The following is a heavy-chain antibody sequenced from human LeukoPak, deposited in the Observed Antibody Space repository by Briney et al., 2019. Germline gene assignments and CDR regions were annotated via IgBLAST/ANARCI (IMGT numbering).Heavy chain of an antibody. CDR1: GFRFDSFY. D-gene: IGHD3-22*01. CDR3: ARSLIVASEDY. V-gene: IGHV3-11*04. Sequence: GGSLRLSCAASGFRFDSFYMGWIRQVPGKGLDYIVLISASGAVPYYAESVEGRFTISRDNAKNSVSLQMNGLSADDTAIYYCARSLIVASEDYWGQGTQVIVSS. CDR2: ISASGAVP. J-gene: IGHJ4*02.